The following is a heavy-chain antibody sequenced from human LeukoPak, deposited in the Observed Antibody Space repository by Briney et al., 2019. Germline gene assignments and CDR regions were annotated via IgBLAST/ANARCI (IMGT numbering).Heavy chain of an antibody. D-gene: IGHD5-18*01. J-gene: IGHJ4*02. Sequence: AGSLTLSCAASGFTFSNYAMSWARQAPGKGLEWLSAISGSGGSTYYGDSVKGRFTISRDNSKNTLYLQMNSLRAEDTAVYYCTKGTIWLPFDYWGQGTLVTVSS. CDR1: GFTFSNYA. V-gene: IGHV3-23*01. CDR2: ISGSGGST. CDR3: TKGTIWLPFDY.